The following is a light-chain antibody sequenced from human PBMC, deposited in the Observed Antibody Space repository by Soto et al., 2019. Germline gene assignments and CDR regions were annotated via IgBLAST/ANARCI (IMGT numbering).Light chain of an antibody. Sequence: IGLTHSPATLSLSPWERATLSCRASQSVSRYLAWYQHKVGQAPRLLIYDASSRATGIPARFSGSGSGTDFTLTISSLEPEDFAVDYCHQRSNWPWTFGQETKVDIK. CDR2: DAS. CDR1: QSVSRY. J-gene: IGKJ1*01. CDR3: HQRSNWPWT. V-gene: IGKV3-11*01.